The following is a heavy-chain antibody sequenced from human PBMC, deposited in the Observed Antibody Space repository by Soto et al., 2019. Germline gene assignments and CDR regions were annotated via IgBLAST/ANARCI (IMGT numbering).Heavy chain of an antibody. CDR3: AREELNCGGDCFAF. V-gene: IGHV3-48*03. CDR2: IGTSETNT. Sequence: QSGGSLRLSCAASGFTFSLYEFNWVRQAPGKGLEWISYIGTSETNTYYAPSVKGRFTVSRDNAKNSVYLQMNSLRAKDTAIYYCAREELNCGGDCFAFWGQGALVTVSS. J-gene: IGHJ4*02. D-gene: IGHD2-21*01. CDR1: GFTFSLYE.